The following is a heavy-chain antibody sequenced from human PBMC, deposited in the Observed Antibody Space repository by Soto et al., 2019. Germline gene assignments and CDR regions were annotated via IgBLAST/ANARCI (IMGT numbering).Heavy chain of an antibody. V-gene: IGHV3-48*02. J-gene: IGHJ6*02. Sequence: EVQLVESGGGLVQPGGSLRLSCAASGFTFSSYSMNWVRQAPGKGLEWVSYISSSSSTIYYADSVKGRFTISRDNAKNSLYLQMNSLRDEDTAVYYCARAGTTVLYYYYGMDVWGQGTKVTVSS. CDR2: ISSSSSTI. CDR1: GFTFSSYS. CDR3: ARAGTTVLYYYYGMDV. D-gene: IGHD4-17*01.